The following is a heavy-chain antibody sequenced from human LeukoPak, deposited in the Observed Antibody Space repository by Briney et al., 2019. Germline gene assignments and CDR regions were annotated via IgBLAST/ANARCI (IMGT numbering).Heavy chain of an antibody. J-gene: IGHJ4*02. CDR2: INSDGSGA. D-gene: IGHD3-22*01. Sequence: PGGSLRLSCAASGFSFLSYWMHWVRQAPGKGLVWVSRINSDGSGALYADSVKGRFTISRDNAKSSVYLQMNGLRAEDTAIYYCAISPSSVSGTGYWGQGTLVIVSS. CDR3: AISPSSVSGTGY. V-gene: IGHV3-74*03. CDR1: GFSFLSYW.